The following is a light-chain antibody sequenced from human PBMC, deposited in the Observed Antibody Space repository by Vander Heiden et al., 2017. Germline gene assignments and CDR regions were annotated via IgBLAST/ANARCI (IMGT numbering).Light chain of an antibody. CDR3: QQSNSTPLT. CDR2: AAS. Sequence: DTQTTPPPSSLSASVGDRVTITCRASQSISSYLNWYQQKPGKAPKLLIYAASSLQSGVPSRFSGSGSGTDFTLTISSLQPEDFATYYCQQSNSTPLTFGGGTKVEIK. V-gene: IGKV1-39*01. CDR1: QSISSY. J-gene: IGKJ4*01.